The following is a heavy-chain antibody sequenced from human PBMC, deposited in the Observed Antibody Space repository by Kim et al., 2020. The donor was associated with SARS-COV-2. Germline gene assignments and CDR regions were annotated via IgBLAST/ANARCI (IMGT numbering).Heavy chain of an antibody. V-gene: IGHV3-33*01. J-gene: IGHJ6*02. CDR1: GFTFSSYG. D-gene: IGHD3-9*01. Sequence: GGSLRLSCAASGFTFSSYGMHWVRQAPGKGLEWVAVIWYDGSNKYYADSVKGRFTISRDNSKNTLYLQMNSPRAEDTAVYYCARDLKYYDILTGYYPPQGVYYYYGMDVWGQGTTVTVSS. CDR3: ARDLKYYDILTGYYPPQGVYYYYGMDV. CDR2: IWYDGSNK.